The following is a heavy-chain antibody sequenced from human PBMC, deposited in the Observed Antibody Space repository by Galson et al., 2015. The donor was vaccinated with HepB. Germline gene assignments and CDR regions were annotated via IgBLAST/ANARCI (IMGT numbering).Heavy chain of an antibody. CDR1: GYTFSTYS. D-gene: IGHD2-15*01. V-gene: IGHV1-18*01. CDR2: ISPYNPDT. CDR3: VRGGFVAAVGGTQYNWFDP. J-gene: IGHJ5*02. Sequence: SVKVSCKASGYTFSTYSMNWVRQAPGQGLEWMGWISPYNPDTNNARKLQGRVTMTTDTFTSTAYMELRSLRTDDTAVYYCVRGGFVAAVGGTQYNWFDPWGQGTQVTVSS.